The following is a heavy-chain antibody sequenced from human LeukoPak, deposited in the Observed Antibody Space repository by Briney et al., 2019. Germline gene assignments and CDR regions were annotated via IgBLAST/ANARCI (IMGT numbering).Heavy chain of an antibody. CDR2: IYYSGST. Sequence: PSETLSLTCTVSGGPIGSSNYYWGWIRQPPGKGLEWIGSIYYSGSTYYNPSLKSRVTISADTSENHFSLKLSSVTAADTAVYYCARHRKDCSGGSCYSNWFDPWGQGTLVTVSS. CDR3: ARHRKDCSGGSCYSNWFDP. V-gene: IGHV4-39*01. J-gene: IGHJ5*02. D-gene: IGHD2-15*01. CDR1: GGPIGSSNYY.